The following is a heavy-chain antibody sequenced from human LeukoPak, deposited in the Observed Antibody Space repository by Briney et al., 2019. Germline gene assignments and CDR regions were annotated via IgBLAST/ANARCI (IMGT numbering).Heavy chain of an antibody. CDR1: GFTFSSYA. Sequence: GGSLRRSCSASGFTFSSYAMHWVRQAPGKGLEYVSAISSNGGSTYYADSVKGRFTISRDNSKNTLYLQMSSLRAEDTAVYYCVKRYYGSGSYYKGGAFDYWGQGTLVTVSS. D-gene: IGHD3-10*01. CDR2: ISSNGGST. V-gene: IGHV3-64D*09. J-gene: IGHJ4*02. CDR3: VKRYYGSGSYYKGGAFDY.